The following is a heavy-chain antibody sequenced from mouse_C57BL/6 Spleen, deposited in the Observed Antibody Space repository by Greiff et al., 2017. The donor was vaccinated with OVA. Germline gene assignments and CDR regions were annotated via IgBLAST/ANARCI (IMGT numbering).Heavy chain of an antibody. Sequence: EVMLVESGPGMVKPSQSLSLTCTVTGYSITSGYDWHWIRHFPGNKLEWMGYISYSGSTNYNPSLKSRISITHDTSKNHFFLKLNSVTTEDTATYYCAREKAGGIRSYWYFDVWGTGTTVTVSS. CDR2: ISYSGST. CDR1: GYSITSGYD. J-gene: IGHJ1*03. D-gene: IGHD5-2*01. V-gene: IGHV3-1*01. CDR3: AREKAGGIRSYWYFDV.